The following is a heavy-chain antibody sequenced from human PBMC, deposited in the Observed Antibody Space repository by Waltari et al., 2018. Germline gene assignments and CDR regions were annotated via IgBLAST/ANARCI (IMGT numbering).Heavy chain of an antibody. J-gene: IGHJ4*02. CDR3: AKVLSSDSQPDYFDY. Sequence: EVQLLESGGGLVQPGGSLRLSCSASRFTFSSYAMSWVRQAPGKGLEWVSAIRCSRGSTYYSDYVKVRVTISRDKSKNTRYLQMTSLRGEDTAVYYCAKVLSSDSQPDYFDYWGQGTLVTVSS. CDR2: IRCSRGST. CDR1: RFTFSSYA. V-gene: IGHV3-23*01. D-gene: IGHD3-16*02.